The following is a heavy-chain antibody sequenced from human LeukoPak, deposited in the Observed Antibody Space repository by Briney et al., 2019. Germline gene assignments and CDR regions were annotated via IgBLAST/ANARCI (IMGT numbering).Heavy chain of an antibody. CDR1: GFTFSSYAM. CDR2: IYHSGST. CDR3: ARGPSYDILTGYHKNAFDV. V-gene: IGHV4-4*02. D-gene: IGHD3-9*01. J-gene: IGHJ3*01. Sequence: GSLRLSCAASGFTFSSYAMSWVRQPPGKGLEWIGQIYHSGSTNYNPSLKSRVTISVDKSKNQFSLKLSSVTAADTAVYYCARGPSYDILTGYHKNAFDVWGQGTMVTVSS.